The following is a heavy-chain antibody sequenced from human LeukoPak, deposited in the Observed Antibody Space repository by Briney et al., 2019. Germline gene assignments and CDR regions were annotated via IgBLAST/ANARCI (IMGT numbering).Heavy chain of an antibody. CDR3: TSSFGQLSFFDY. Sequence: GGSLRLSCAASGFTFSSYGMRWVRQAPGKGLEWVGFIRSKAYGGTTEYAASVKGRFTISRDDSKSIAYLQLNSLKTEDTAVYYCTSSFGQLSFFDYWGQGTLVTVSS. J-gene: IGHJ4*02. D-gene: IGHD3-10*01. CDR2: IRSKAYGGTT. CDR1: GFTFSSYG. V-gene: IGHV3-49*04.